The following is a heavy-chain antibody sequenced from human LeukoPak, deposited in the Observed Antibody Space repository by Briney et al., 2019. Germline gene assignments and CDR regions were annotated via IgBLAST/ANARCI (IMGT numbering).Heavy chain of an antibody. CDR1: GYTLTELS. Sequence: ASVTVSFTVSGYTLTELSMHWVRQAPGKGLEWMGGFDPEDGETIYAQKFQGRVTMTEDTSTDTAYMELSSLRSEDTAVYYCATDLDYGGNVNYWGQGTLVTVSS. J-gene: IGHJ4*02. D-gene: IGHD4-23*01. V-gene: IGHV1-24*01. CDR2: FDPEDGET. CDR3: ATDLDYGGNVNY.